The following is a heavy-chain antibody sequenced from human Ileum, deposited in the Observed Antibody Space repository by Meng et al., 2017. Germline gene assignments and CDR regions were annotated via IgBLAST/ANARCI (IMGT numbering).Heavy chain of an antibody. CDR1: GFTVSSNY. V-gene: IGHV3-66*02. J-gene: IGHJ4*02. Sequence: EVQWGESGGGLVQPGGSLSLSWAAFGFTVSSNYMTWVRQAPGKGLDWVSIISSGGTTYYADSVTGRFTISRDNSKNTLFLQMNSLRAEDTAMYYCARGATTVDYWGQGTLVTVSS. D-gene: IGHD1-26*01. CDR3: ARGATTVDY. CDR2: ISSGGTT.